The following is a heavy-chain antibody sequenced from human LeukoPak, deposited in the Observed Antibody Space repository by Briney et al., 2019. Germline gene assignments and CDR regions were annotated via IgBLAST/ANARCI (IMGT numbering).Heavy chain of an antibody. CDR2: ISSSSYI. CDR1: GFTFSSYS. V-gene: IGHV3-21*01. J-gene: IGHJ4*02. CDR3: ARDPVAGTDY. D-gene: IGHD6-19*01. Sequence: GGSLRLSCAASGFTFSSYSMNWVRQAPGKGLEWVSSISSSSYIYYADSVKGRFTISRDNAKSSLYLQMNSLRAEDTAVYYCARDPVAGTDYWGQGTLVTVSS.